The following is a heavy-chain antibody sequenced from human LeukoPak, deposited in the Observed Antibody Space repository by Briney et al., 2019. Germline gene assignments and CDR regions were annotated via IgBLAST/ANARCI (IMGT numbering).Heavy chain of an antibody. J-gene: IGHJ4*02. V-gene: IGHV3-30-3*01. Sequence: GGSLRLSCAASGFTFSLYSMYWVRQAPGKGLEWEAVISNDGSNKYYADSVKGRFNISRDNSKNTLYLQMNSLRAEDTAVYYCARIKGAHDTYYYDSSGYFDYWGQGTLVTVSS. D-gene: IGHD3-22*01. CDR1: GFTFSLYS. CDR2: ISNDGSNK. CDR3: ARIKGAHDTYYYDSSGYFDY.